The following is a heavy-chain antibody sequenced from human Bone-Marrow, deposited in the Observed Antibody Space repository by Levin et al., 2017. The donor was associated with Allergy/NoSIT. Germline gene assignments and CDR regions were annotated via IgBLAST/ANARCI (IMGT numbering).Heavy chain of an antibody. V-gene: IGHV1-18*01. J-gene: IGHJ4*02. D-gene: IGHD1-26*01. Sequence: GESLKISCKGLGYSFSSHGINWVRQAPGQGLEWVGWFSVYSGKTKYGQKFQGRVTMTADTSTSTVYMELRSLRSDDTAVYYCGRTSGIAELEDYWGQGTLVTVSS. CDR1: GYSFSSHG. CDR3: GRTSGIAELEDY. CDR2: FSVYSGKT.